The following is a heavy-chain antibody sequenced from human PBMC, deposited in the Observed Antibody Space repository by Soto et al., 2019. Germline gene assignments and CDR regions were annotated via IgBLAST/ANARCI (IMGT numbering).Heavy chain of an antibody. Sequence: WETLSLTCTVSGYFISSGSYWGWIRQPPGKGPEWIARIYHGGTTFYNPTHKSRITITVDTSNNQFSLKLTSVTAADTVVYYCPRVHVMVVAGSTFDYRAHGTLVTVSS. V-gene: IGHV4-38-2*02. CDR3: PRVHVMVVAGSTFDY. CDR2: IYHGGTT. CDR1: GYFISSGSY. D-gene: IGHD6-19*01. J-gene: IGHJ4*01.